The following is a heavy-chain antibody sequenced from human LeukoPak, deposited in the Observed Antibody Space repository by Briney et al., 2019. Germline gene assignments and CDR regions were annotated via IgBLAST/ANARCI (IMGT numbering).Heavy chain of an antibody. CDR3: ARNGVPGSFLEWLSYNWFDP. Sequence: GGSLRLSCAASGFTFSSYSMNWVRQAPGKGLEWVSSISSSSSYTYYADSVKGRFTISRDNAKNSLYLQMNSLRAEDTAVYYCARNGVPGSFLEWLSYNWFDPWGQGTLVTVSS. CDR1: GFTFSSYS. J-gene: IGHJ5*02. V-gene: IGHV3-21*01. CDR2: ISSSSSYT. D-gene: IGHD3-3*01.